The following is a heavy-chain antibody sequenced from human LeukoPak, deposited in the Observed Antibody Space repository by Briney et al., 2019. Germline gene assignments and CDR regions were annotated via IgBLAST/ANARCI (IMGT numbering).Heavy chain of an antibody. V-gene: IGHV4-38-2*02. CDR2: NYHSGST. D-gene: IGHD2-15*01. J-gene: IGHJ5*02. CDR1: GYSISSGYY. Sequence: SETLSLTCTVSGYSISSGYYWGWIQQPPGKGLEWIGRNYHSGSTYYHPSLKSRVTISVDTSKNQFSLKLSSVTAADTAVYYCARDRGRSHYIHQNWFDPWGQGTLVTVSS. CDR3: ARDRGRSHYIHQNWFDP.